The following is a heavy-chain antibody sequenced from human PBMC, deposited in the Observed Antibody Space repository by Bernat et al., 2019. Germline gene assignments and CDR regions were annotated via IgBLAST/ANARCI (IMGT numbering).Heavy chain of an antibody. CDR3: ARGDGSGSEYFQH. Sequence: QVQLVESGGGVVQPGRSLRLSCAASGFTFSNYGMHWVRQAPGKGLEWVAVISYDGSNKYYADSVKGRFTISRDNSKNTLYLQMNSLRAEDTAVYYCARGDGSGSEYFQHWGQGTLVTVSS. J-gene: IGHJ1*01. CDR1: GFTFSNYG. CDR2: ISYDGSNK. D-gene: IGHD6-19*01. V-gene: IGHV3-30*03.